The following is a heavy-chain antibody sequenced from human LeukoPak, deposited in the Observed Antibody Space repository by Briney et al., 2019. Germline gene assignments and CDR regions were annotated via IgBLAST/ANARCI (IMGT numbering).Heavy chain of an antibody. CDR2: IKQDGSER. V-gene: IGHV3-7*01. CDR3: ASALTSHALWFDS. D-gene: IGHD1-20*01. J-gene: IGHJ5*01. Sequence: SGGSLRLSCAASGFIFSTYWMSWVRQAPGKGLEWVATIKQDGSERYNVDSVKGRFTISRDNAQNSLYLQMNSLRGEDTAVYYCASALTSHALWFDSWGQGTLSPSPQ. CDR1: GFIFSTYW.